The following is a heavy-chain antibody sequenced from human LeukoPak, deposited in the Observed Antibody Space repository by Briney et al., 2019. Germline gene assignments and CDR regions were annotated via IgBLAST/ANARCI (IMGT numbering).Heavy chain of an antibody. CDR3: VRDGSSWGNFDY. V-gene: IGHV3-48*01. J-gene: IGHJ4*02. CDR1: GFTFSSYG. Sequence: PPGGSLRLSCAASGFTFSSYGMSWVRQAPGKGLEWVSYLSSSGSVIYHADSVKGRFTISRDNAKNSLYLQMNSLRTEDTAVYYCVRDGSSWGNFDYWGQGTLVSVSS. CDR2: LSSSGSVI. D-gene: IGHD7-27*01.